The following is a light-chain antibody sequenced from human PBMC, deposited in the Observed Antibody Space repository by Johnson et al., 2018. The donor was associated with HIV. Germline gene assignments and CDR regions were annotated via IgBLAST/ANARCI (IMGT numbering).Light chain of an antibody. CDR2: ENN. V-gene: IGLV1-51*02. J-gene: IGLJ1*01. Sequence: QSVLTQSPSVSAAPGQKVTISCSGSNSNIGNIYVSWYQQLPGTAPKLLIYENNKRPSGIPDRFSGSKSGTSATLGITGLQTGDEADYYCGTWDNSLDAYVFGTGTRVAVL. CDR3: GTWDNSLDAYV. CDR1: NSNIGNIY.